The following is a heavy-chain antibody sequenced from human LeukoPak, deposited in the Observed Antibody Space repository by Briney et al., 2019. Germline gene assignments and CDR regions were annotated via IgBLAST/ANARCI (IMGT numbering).Heavy chain of an antibody. CDR2: INPSGST. Sequence: SETLSLTCAVYGGSFSGYHWTWIRQSPGKGLEWIGDINPSGSTYYNPSLKCRLTISVDTSKNQFSLKLRSVTAADTAVYYCARGRHDITMIVVVITSVSYYLDVWGKGTTVTVS. V-gene: IGHV4-34*01. J-gene: IGHJ6*03. CDR3: ARGRHDITMIVVVITSVSYYLDV. D-gene: IGHD3-22*01. CDR1: GGSFSGYH.